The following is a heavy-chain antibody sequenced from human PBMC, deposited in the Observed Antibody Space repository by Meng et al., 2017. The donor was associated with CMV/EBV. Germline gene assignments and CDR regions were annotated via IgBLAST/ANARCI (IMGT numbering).Heavy chain of an antibody. Sequence: GGSLRLSCAASGFTFSSYSMNWVRQAPGKGLEWVPYISSSSSTIYYADSVKGRFTISRDNAKNSLYLQMNSLRAEDTAVYYCARDGEVGATLYYYYGMDVWGQGTTVTVSS. D-gene: IGHD1-26*01. J-gene: IGHJ6*02. CDR3: ARDGEVGATLYYYYGMDV. CDR1: GFTFSSYS. V-gene: IGHV3-48*04. CDR2: ISSSSSTI.